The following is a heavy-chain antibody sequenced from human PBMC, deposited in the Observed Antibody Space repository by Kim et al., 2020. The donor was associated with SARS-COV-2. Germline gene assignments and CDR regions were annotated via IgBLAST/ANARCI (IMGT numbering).Heavy chain of an antibody. J-gene: IGHJ5*02. CDR1: GGSISSSNW. V-gene: IGHV4-4*02. CDR2: IYHSGST. Sequence: SETLSLTCAVSGGSISSSNWWSWVRQPPGKGLEWIGEIYHSGSTNYNPSLKSRVTISVDKSKNQFSLKLSSVTAADTAVYYCARDAWGIAERWFDPWGQGTLVTVSS. D-gene: IGHD6-13*01. CDR3: ARDAWGIAERWFDP.